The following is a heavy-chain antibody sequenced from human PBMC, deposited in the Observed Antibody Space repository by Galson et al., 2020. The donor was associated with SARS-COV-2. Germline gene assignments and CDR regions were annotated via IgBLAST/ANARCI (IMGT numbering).Heavy chain of an antibody. CDR3: VKSRIGWSGRYYFDS. Sequence: AGSLSLSCAVSGFTIDDYAMHWVSQVAAKGLEWVSIISWDGGSKYYAESVKGRFTISRDNSKNSLYLQMNSLSPEDSALYYCVKSRIGWSGRYYFDSWCQGTLVTVSA. J-gene: IGHJ4*02. CDR2: ISWDGGSK. CDR1: GFTIDDYA. D-gene: IGHD6-19*01. V-gene: IGHV3-43*01.